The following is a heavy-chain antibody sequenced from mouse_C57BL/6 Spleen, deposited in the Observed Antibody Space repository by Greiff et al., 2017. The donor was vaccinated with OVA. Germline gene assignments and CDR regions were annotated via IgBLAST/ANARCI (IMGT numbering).Heavy chain of an antibody. CDR3: ARWVYYGNYEYFDY. CDR2: IDPSDSET. D-gene: IGHD2-1*01. Sequence: QVQLQQSGAELVRPGSSVKLSCKASGYTFTSYWMHWVKQRPIQGLEWIGNIDPSDSETHYNQKFKDKATLTVDKSSSTAYMQLSSLTSEDSAVYYCARWVYYGNYEYFDYWGQGTTLTVSS. J-gene: IGHJ2*01. V-gene: IGHV1-52*01. CDR1: GYTFTSYW.